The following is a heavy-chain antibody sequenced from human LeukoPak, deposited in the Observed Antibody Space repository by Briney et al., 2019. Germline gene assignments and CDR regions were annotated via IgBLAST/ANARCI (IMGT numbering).Heavy chain of an antibody. CDR1: GGSISSGCYY. J-gene: IGHJ4*02. Sequence: SETLSLTCTVSGGSISSGCYYWGWIRQPPGKGLEWIGSIYYSGSTYYNPSLKSRVTISVDTSKNQFSLKLSSVTAPDTAAYYCARSGSGTYYSGTFDYWGQGTLVTVSS. CDR2: IYYSGST. CDR3: ARSGSGTYYSGTFDY. D-gene: IGHD3-10*01. V-gene: IGHV4-39*01.